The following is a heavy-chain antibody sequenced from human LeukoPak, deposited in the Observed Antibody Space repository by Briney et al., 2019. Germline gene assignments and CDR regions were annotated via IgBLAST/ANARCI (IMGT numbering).Heavy chain of an antibody. Sequence: ALVKVSCKASGGTLTSHTFTWVRRAPGQGLEWMGGIIPILGSANYAKKFQGRATNSADESTGTVYMELRNLTPEDTAVYYCARGYDISDYVPYNYWGQGTLVTVSS. CDR1: GGTLTSHT. V-gene: IGHV1-69*13. CDR2: IIPILGSA. D-gene: IGHD4-17*01. J-gene: IGHJ4*02. CDR3: ARGYDISDYVPYNY.